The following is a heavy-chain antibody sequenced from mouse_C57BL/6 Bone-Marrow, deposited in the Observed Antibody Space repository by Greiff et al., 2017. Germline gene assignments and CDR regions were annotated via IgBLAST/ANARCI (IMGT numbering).Heavy chain of an antibody. J-gene: IGHJ4*01. D-gene: IGHD2-5*01. Sequence: DVKLVESVGGLVQPGESLKLSCESNEYAFPSHDMSWVRKTPEKRLELVAAINSDGGSTYYPDTMERRFIISRDNTKKTLYLQMSSLRSEDTALYYCARQTIVTAMDYWGQGTSVTVSS. CDR3: ARQTIVTAMDY. V-gene: IGHV5-2*01. CDR1: EYAFPSHD. CDR2: INSDGGST.